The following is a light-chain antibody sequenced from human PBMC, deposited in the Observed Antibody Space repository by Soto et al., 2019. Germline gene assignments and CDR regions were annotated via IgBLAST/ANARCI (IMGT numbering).Light chain of an antibody. CDR3: QHLNAYRYT. CDR1: QAISSS. V-gene: IGKV1-9*01. Sequence: DIQLTQSPSFLSASVGDRVTITCRASQAISSSLAWYQHNPGKAPKLLIYAASTLHNGVPSSFSGSGSGTEFTLTISSLQPEDFATYYCQHLNAYRYTFGQGTKVEIK. CDR2: AAS. J-gene: IGKJ2*01.